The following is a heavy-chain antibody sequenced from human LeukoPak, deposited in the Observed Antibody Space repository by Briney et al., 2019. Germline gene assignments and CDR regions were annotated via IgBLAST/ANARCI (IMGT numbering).Heavy chain of an antibody. Sequence: GGSLRLSCAASGVTFSDYYMSWIRQAPGKGLQWVSYIGTGATITYYADSVKGRFTISRDNSKNTLYLQMNSLRAEDTAVYYCAKRVYYDFWSGPNWFDPWGQGTLVTVSS. D-gene: IGHD3-3*01. V-gene: IGHV3-11*01. J-gene: IGHJ5*02. CDR2: IGTGATIT. CDR3: AKRVYYDFWSGPNWFDP. CDR1: GVTFSDYY.